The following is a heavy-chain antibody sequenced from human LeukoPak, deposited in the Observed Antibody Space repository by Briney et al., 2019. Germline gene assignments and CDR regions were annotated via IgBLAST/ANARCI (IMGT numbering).Heavy chain of an antibody. CDR1: GASLSPHY. V-gene: IGHV4-59*11. CDR2: IYFNGGT. Sequence: SETLSLTCSVSGASLSPHYWSWVRQAPGKGLEWIGYIYFNGGTNYNPSLKSRVTISVDTSKNQFSLKLNSVTAADTAVYYCARALGAFDIWGQGTMVTVSS. CDR3: ARALGAFDI. J-gene: IGHJ3*02.